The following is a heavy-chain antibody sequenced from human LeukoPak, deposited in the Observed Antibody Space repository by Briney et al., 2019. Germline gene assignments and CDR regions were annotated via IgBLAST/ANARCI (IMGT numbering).Heavy chain of an antibody. CDR1: GFTFSSYV. Sequence: GGSLRLSCAASGFTFSSYVMHWVRQAPGKGLEWVAIISYDGSNEYYADSVKGRFTISRDNSKNSLYLQMNSLRAEDTAVYYCARSQVWFGELSYFDYWGQGTLVTVSS. CDR3: ARSQVWFGELSYFDY. CDR2: ISYDGSNE. J-gene: IGHJ4*02. D-gene: IGHD3-10*01. V-gene: IGHV3-30*04.